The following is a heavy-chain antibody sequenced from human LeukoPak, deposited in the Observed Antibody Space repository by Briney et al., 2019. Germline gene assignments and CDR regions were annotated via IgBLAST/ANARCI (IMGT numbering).Heavy chain of an antibody. D-gene: IGHD4-17*01. CDR2: ISWNSGSI. Sequence: GRSLRLSCAASGFTFDDYAMHWVRQAPGKGLEWVSGISWNSGSIGYADSVKGRFPISRDNAKNSLYLQMNSLRAEDMALYYCAKDIRAYYYYYYMDVWGKGTTVTVSS. CDR3: AKDIRAYYYYYYMDV. V-gene: IGHV3-9*03. J-gene: IGHJ6*03. CDR1: GFTFDDYA.